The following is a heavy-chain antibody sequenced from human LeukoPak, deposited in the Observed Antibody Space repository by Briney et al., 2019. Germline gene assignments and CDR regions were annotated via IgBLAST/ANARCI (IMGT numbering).Heavy chain of an antibody. V-gene: IGHV3-7*01. Sequence: GGSLRLSCAASGFTFSSYWMTWVRQAPGKGLEWVANLKQDGSEKYYVDSVKGRFTISRDNAKNSLYLQMNSLRAEDTAVYYCAREVTGTRNNWFDPWGQETLVTVSS. D-gene: IGHD1-1*01. CDR1: GFTFSSYW. CDR3: AREVTGTRNNWFDP. J-gene: IGHJ5*02. CDR2: LKQDGSEK.